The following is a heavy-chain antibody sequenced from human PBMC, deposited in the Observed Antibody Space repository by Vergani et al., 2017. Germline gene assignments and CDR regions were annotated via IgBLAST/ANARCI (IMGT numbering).Heavy chain of an antibody. J-gene: IGHJ4*02. D-gene: IGHD2-2*01. CDR3: ARVWGYCSSTSCYQYYFAY. Sequence: QVQLQESGPGLVKPSDTLSLTCTVSGGSTSSYYWSWIRKPPGKGLEWIGYIYYSGSTNYNPSLKSRVTISVDTSKNQFYLKLSSVTAADTAVYYCARVWGYCSSTSCYQYYFAYWGQGTLVTVSS. V-gene: IGHV4-59*01. CDR2: IYYSGST. CDR1: GGSTSSYY.